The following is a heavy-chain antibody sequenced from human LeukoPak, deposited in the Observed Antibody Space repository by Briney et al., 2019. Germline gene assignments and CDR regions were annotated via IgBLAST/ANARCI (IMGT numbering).Heavy chain of an antibody. CDR1: GGSISSSSYY. J-gene: IGHJ5*02. V-gene: IGHV4-39*01. CDR3: ARRSSGSYYSLFDP. Sequence: SETLSLTCTVSGGSISSSSYYWGWIRQPPGKGLEWIGSIYYSGSTYYNPSLKSRVTISVDTSKNQFSLKLSSVTAADTAVSYCARRSSGSYYSLFDPWGQGTLVTVSS. CDR2: IYYSGST. D-gene: IGHD1-26*01.